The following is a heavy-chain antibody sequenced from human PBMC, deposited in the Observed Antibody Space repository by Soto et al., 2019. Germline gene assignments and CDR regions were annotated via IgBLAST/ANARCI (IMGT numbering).Heavy chain of an antibody. CDR2: INPSGGST. CDR3: ARVEEGGATLIY. D-gene: IGHD1-26*01. J-gene: IGHJ4*02. Sequence: QVQLVQSGAEVKKPGASVKVSCKASGYTFTSYCMHWVRQAPGQGLEWMGIINPSGGSTSYAQKFQGRVTMTMDTSTSTVYMELSSLRSEDTAVYYCARVEEGGATLIYWGQGTLVTVSS. V-gene: IGHV1-46*01. CDR1: GYTFTSYC.